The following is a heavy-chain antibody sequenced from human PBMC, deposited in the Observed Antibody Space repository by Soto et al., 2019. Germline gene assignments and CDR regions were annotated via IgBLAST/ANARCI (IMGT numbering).Heavy chain of an antibody. V-gene: IGHV1-46*01. CDR1: GYTFTSYY. Sequence: AASVKVSCKASGYTFTSYYMHWVRQAPGQGLEWMGIINPSGGSTSYAQKFQGRVTMTRDTSTSTVYMELSSLRSEDTAVYYCASSSREQGVTIFGVVTSYGMDVWGQGTTVTVSS. D-gene: IGHD3-3*01. J-gene: IGHJ6*02. CDR3: ASSSREQGVTIFGVVTSYGMDV. CDR2: INPSGGST.